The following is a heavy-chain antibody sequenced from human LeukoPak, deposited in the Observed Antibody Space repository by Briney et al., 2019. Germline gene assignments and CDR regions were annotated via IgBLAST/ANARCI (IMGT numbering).Heavy chain of an antibody. CDR1: GGSFSDYY. CDR2: ITHSGIT. CDR3: ARDDSSGDY. J-gene: IGHJ4*02. D-gene: IGHD6-19*01. Sequence: SETLSLTCAVYGGSFSDYYWSWIRQPPGKGLEWLGEITHSGITNYNPSLKSRVTISVDTSKRQFSLKLSSVTAADTAMYYCARDDSSGDYWGQGTLVTVSS. V-gene: IGHV4-34*01.